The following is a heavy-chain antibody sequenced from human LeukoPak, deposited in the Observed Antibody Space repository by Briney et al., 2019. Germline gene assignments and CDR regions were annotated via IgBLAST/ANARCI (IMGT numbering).Heavy chain of an antibody. CDR3: AREYGGYGGVDY. V-gene: IGHV3-74*01. Sequence: GGSLRLSCAASGFTFSSYWMHWVRQAPGKGLVWVSRINSDGSSTSYADSVKGRFTISRDNAKNSLYLQMNSLRAEDTAVYYCAREYGGYGGVDYWGQGTLVTVSS. J-gene: IGHJ4*02. CDR1: GFTFSSYW. D-gene: IGHD5-12*01. CDR2: INSDGSST.